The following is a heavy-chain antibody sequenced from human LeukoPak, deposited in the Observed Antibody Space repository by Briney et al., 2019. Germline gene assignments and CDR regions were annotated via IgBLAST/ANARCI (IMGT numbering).Heavy chain of an antibody. CDR2: INHSEST. CDR3: ARGVVPAARGYDWFDP. D-gene: IGHD2-2*01. CDR1: GGSFSGYY. Sequence: SETLSLTCAVYGGSFSGYYWSWIRQPPGKGLEWIGEINHSESTNYNPSLKSRVTISVDTSKNQFSLKLSSVTAADTAVYYCARGVVPAARGYDWFDPWGQGTLVTVSS. V-gene: IGHV4-34*01. J-gene: IGHJ5*02.